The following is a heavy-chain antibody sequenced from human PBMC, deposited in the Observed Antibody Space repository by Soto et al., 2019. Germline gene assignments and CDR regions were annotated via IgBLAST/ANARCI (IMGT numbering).Heavy chain of an antibody. Sequence: QVQLVESGGGVVQPGRSLRLSCVASGFTFSSYGMHWVRQAPGKGLEWVAVIWYDGSNKYYVDSVKGRFTISRDNSKNTLYLQMNSLRAEDTAVYYCARDRYSSGDYWGQGTLVTVSS. CDR1: GFTFSSYG. CDR2: IWYDGSNK. CDR3: ARDRYSSGDY. D-gene: IGHD6-25*01. J-gene: IGHJ4*02. V-gene: IGHV3-33*01.